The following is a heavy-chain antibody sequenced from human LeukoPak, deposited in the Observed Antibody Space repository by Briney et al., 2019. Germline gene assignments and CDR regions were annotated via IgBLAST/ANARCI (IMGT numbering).Heavy chain of an antibody. CDR1: GFTFDDYA. Sequence: GRSLRLSCAASGFTFDDYAMHWVRHAPGECLEWVSGIIWNSGSIVCADSVKGRFTISRDNAKNSLYLQMNSLRAEDMALYYCAKAAPGGWGSYRGGYYFDYWGQGTLVTVSS. J-gene: IGHJ4*02. V-gene: IGHV3-9*03. CDR2: IIWNSGSI. D-gene: IGHD3-16*02. CDR3: AKAAPGGWGSYRGGYYFDY.